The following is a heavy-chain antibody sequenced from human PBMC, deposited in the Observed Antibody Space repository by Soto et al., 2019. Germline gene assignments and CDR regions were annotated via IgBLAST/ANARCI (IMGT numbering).Heavy chain of an antibody. D-gene: IGHD6-6*01. CDR1: GYTFTSYA. Sequence: ASVKVSCKASGYTFTSYAMHWVRQAPGQRLEWMGWINAGNGNTKYSQKFQGRVTITRDTSASTAYMELSSLRSEDTAVYYCARDPGDSSSSGGYYSHYYMDVWGTGTMVTVSS. V-gene: IGHV1-3*01. J-gene: IGHJ6*03. CDR3: ARDPGDSSSSGGYYSHYYMDV. CDR2: INAGNGNT.